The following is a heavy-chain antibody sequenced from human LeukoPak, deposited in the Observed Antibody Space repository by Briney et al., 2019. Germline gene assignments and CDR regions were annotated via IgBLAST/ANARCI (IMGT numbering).Heavy chain of an antibody. CDR1: GGSITVYY. CDR3: ARGGSRSYTSSTLDY. Sequence: SETLSLTGSVSGGSITVYYWNWIRQSRGKGLEWIGSISYSGSTNYNPSLKSRVTISIDTSKNRFSLKVSSVIAADTAMYFCARGGSRSYTSSTLDYWGQGTLVTVSS. V-gene: IGHV4-59*12. CDR2: ISYSGST. D-gene: IGHD6-6*01. J-gene: IGHJ4*02.